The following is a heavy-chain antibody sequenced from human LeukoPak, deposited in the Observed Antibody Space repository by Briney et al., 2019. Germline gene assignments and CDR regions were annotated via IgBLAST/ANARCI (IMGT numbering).Heavy chain of an antibody. Sequence: SQTLSLTCTVSGGSISSGSYYWSWIRQPAGKGLEWIGRIYTSGSTNYNPSLKSRVTISVDTSENQFSLKLSSVTAADTAVYYCARGYGPGWFDPWGQGTLVTVSS. CDR3: ARGYGPGWFDP. CDR1: GGSISSGSYY. D-gene: IGHD3-10*01. V-gene: IGHV4-61*02. CDR2: IYTSGST. J-gene: IGHJ5*02.